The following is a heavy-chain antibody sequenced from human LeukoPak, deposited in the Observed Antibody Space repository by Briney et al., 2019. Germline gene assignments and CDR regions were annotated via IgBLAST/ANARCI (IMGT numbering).Heavy chain of an antibody. CDR1: VATTASIYT. Sequence: SGTLCLTSALSRVATTASIYTRGSGCEPPRKGLWRIGSIYYSGSTYYNPSLKSRVTISVDTSKNQFSLKLSSVTAADTAVYYCARTKGGWYAIDYWGQGTLVTVSS. D-gene: IGHD6-19*01. CDR3: ARTKGGWYAIDY. V-gene: IGHV4-39*07. J-gene: IGHJ4*02. CDR2: IYYSGST.